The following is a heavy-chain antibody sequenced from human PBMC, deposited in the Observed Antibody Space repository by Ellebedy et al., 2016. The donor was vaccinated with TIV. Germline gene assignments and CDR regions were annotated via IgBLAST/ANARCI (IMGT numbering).Heavy chain of an antibody. Sequence: MPGGSLRLSCTVSGGSISSSPYHWGWIRQPPGKGLEWIGSISYSGGTYSSPSLKSRVTISVDTSKNHFSLKLSSVTAADTAVYYCGWDCSSTSCRGGYWGRGTLVTVSS. CDR3: GWDCSSTSCRGGY. V-gene: IGHV4-39*02. D-gene: IGHD2-2*01. CDR1: GGSISSSPYH. J-gene: IGHJ4*02. CDR2: ISYSGGT.